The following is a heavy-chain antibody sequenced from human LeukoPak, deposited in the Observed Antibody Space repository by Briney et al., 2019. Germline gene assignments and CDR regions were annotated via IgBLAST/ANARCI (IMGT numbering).Heavy chain of an antibody. Sequence: SETLSLTCSVSGGPIDSYYWSWIRQPPGKGLEWIGHIYYTGRTNFNPSLKNRVAPSVDMSKKQFSLKLTSVTPADTAVYYCARGVYDWLPDWFDPWGQGILVTVSS. V-gene: IGHV4-59*01. J-gene: IGHJ5*02. CDR2: IYYTGRT. D-gene: IGHD3-9*01. CDR3: ARGVYDWLPDWFDP. CDR1: GGPIDSYY.